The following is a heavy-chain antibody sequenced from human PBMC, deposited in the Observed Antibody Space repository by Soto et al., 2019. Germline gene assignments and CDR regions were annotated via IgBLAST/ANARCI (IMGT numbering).Heavy chain of an antibody. CDR3: XRGRERWLQVPYY. J-gene: IGHJ4*02. Sequence: QVQLVQSGAEVKKPGASVKVSCKASGYTFTSYEINWVRQATEKGLEWMGWMNPNSGNTGYAQKFQGRVTMTRNTXXXXXXXEXXXXXXXXXXXXXXXRGRERWLQVPYYWGQGTLVTVSS. V-gene: IGHV1-8*01. CDR1: GYTFTSYE. CDR2: MNPNSGNT. D-gene: IGHD5-12*01.